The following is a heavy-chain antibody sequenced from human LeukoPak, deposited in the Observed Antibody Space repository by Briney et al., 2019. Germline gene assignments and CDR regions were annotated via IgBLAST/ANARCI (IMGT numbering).Heavy chain of an antibody. V-gene: IGHV3-7*04. CDR3: AGDSRAFDY. CDR2: IKQDGSEK. J-gene: IGHJ4*02. Sequence: PGGSLRLSCAASGFTFSSYAMSWVRQAPGKGLEWVANIKQDGSEKYYVDSVKGRFTISRDNAKNSLYLQMNSLRAEDTAVYYCAGDSRAFDYWGQGTLVTVSS. CDR1: GFTFSSYA.